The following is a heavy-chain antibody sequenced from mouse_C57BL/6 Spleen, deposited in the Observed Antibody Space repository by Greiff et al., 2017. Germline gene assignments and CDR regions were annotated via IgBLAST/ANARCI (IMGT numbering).Heavy chain of an antibody. D-gene: IGHD1-1*01. CDR3: ARCGAVVATDWYFEV. CDR1: GYAFTNYL. V-gene: IGHV1-54*01. J-gene: IGHJ1*03. CDR2: INPGSGGT. Sequence: VQLQESGAELVRPGTSVKVSCKASGYAFTNYLIEWVKQRPGQGLEWIGVINPGSGGTNYNEKFKGKATLTADKSSSTAYMQLSSLTSEDSAVYFCARCGAVVATDWYFEVWGTGTTVTVSS.